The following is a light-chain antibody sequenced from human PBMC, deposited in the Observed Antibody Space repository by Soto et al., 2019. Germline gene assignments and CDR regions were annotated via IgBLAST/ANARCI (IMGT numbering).Light chain of an antibody. CDR1: QGISSR. CDR2: AAS. V-gene: IGKV1-12*01. Sequence: DIQMTQSPSSVSASVGDRVTITCRASQGISSRLAWYQQKPGKAPQLLIYAASSLQSGVPSRLSGSGSGTDFTHTISSLQPEDWATYYCQQANSFPFTFGPGTKVDIK. CDR3: QQANSFPFT. J-gene: IGKJ3*01.